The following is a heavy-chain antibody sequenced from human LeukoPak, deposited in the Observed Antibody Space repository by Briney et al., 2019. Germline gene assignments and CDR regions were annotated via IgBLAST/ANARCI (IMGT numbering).Heavy chain of an antibody. CDR1: GFSFSSYA. V-gene: IGHV3-23*01. Sequence: PGRSLRLSCAASGFSFSSYAMHWVRQAPGKGLEWVSTTSAGGSSTYYADSVKGRFTISRDNSKNTFYLQTNSLRAEDTAAYYFAKGGKCRSSSCYYGWFEPWGQGTLGTVSS. D-gene: IGHD2-2*01. CDR2: TSAGGSST. CDR3: AKGGKCRSSSCYYGWFEP. J-gene: IGHJ5*02.